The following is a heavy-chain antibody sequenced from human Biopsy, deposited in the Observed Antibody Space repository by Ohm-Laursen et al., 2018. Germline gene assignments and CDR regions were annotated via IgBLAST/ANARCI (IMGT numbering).Heavy chain of an antibody. D-gene: IGHD1-26*01. V-gene: IGHV1-8*01. J-gene: IGHJ4*02. CDR2: MSPNTGNT. CDR1: GYTFTSHD. CDR3: ARWETTLGRSLDS. Sequence: ATVKISCKASGYTFTSHDINWVRQATGQGLEWMGWMSPNTGNTVYAQRFQDRVTMTSDTSTGTAYMESTSLTSDDTAVYFCARWETTLGRSLDSWGQGTLVAVSS.